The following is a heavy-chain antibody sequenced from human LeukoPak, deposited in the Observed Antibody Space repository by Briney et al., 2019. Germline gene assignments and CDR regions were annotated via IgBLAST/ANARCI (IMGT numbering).Heavy chain of an antibody. Sequence: GGSLRLSCAASGFTFGIYGMNWVRQSPGKGPEWVSYISHDSDTKYYVDSVKGRFSMVRDNAKRSLYLQMDSLRVEDTAVYYCARATRQGYDYWGQGTLVTVSS. CDR3: ARATRQGYDY. J-gene: IGHJ4*02. D-gene: IGHD3-22*01. CDR1: GFTFGIYG. CDR2: ISHDSDTK. V-gene: IGHV3-48*04.